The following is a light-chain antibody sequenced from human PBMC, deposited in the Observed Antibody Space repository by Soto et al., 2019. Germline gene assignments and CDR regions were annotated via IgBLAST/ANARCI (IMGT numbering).Light chain of an antibody. CDR1: SSNIGNNY. J-gene: IGLJ1*01. CDR3: GTWDSSLSAYV. V-gene: IGLV1-51*01. CDR2: DNN. Sequence: QSVLTQPPSVSAAPGQKVTISCSGSSSNIGNNYVSWYQQLPGTAPKLLIYDNNKRPSGIPGRFSGSKSGTSATLGITGLQTGDEADYYCGTWDSSLSAYVFGTGTQVTVL.